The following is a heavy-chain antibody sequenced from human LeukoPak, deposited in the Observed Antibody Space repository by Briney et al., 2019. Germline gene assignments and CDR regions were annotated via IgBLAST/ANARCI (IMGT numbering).Heavy chain of an antibody. CDR1: GFTFSSFT. J-gene: IGHJ4*02. D-gene: IGHD3-10*01. V-gene: IGHV3-23*01. Sequence: GGSLRLSCAASGFTFSSFTMTWVGQAPGKGLEWVSTIGGSGASTYYAGSVKGRFTISRDNSKNTLSLQMNSLRAEDSAIYYCAKNYYGSGTVGGYWGQGTLVTVSS. CDR2: IGGSGAST. CDR3: AKNYYGSGTVGGY.